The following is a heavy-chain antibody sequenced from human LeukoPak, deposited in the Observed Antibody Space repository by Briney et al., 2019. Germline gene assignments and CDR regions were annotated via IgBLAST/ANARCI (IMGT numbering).Heavy chain of an antibody. Sequence: SETLSPTCAVYGGSFSGYYWSWIRQPPGKGLEWIGEINHSGSTNYNPSLKSRVTISVDTSKNQFSLKLSSVTAADTAVYYCARGRSGWRRGFDYWGQGTLVTVSS. CDR2: INHSGST. J-gene: IGHJ4*02. CDR3: ARGRSGWRRGFDY. CDR1: GGSFSGYY. D-gene: IGHD6-19*01. V-gene: IGHV4-34*01.